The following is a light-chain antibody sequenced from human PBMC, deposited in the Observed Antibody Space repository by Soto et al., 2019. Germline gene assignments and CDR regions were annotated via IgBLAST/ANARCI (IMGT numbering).Light chain of an antibody. J-gene: IGLJ7*01. CDR2: SNN. Sequence: QSVLTQPPSASGAPGQMGTISCSGSSSNVGSNTVSWYQQFPVTAPKLLIHSNNKRPSWVPDLFSGSKSGTSAPLAISGLQSEDEADYYCAAWDDSLNASVFGG. V-gene: IGLV1-44*01. CDR3: AAWDDSLNASV. CDR1: SSNVGSNT.